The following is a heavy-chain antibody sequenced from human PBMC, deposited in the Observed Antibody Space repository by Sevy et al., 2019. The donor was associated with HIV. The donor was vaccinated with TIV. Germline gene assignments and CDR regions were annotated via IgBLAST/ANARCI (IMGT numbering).Heavy chain of an antibody. CDR3: ARGGYYGYSGLDY. CDR2: IKEDGTEI. Sequence: GGSLRLSCAASGFTTGFTFSDYWMAWVRQAPGKGLEWVANIKEDGTEIYYLDSLKGRFTISRDNAKNLLYLQMNSLRAEDTAVYYCARGGYYGYSGLDYWCQGTLVTVSS. CDR1: GFTTGFTFSDYW. J-gene: IGHJ4*02. V-gene: IGHV3-7*01. D-gene: IGHD3-10*01.